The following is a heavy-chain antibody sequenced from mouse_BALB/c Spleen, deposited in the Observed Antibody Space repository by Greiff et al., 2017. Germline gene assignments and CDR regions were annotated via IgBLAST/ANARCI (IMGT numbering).Heavy chain of an antibody. D-gene: IGHD2-14*01. CDR2: IYPGDGDT. Sequence: QVQLQQSGPELVKPGASVKISCKASGYAFSSSWMNWVKQRPGQGLEWIGRIYPGDGDTNYNGKFKGKATLTADKSSSTAYMQLSSLTSVDSAVYFCARQNYRYDGFAYWGQGTLVTVSA. V-gene: IGHV1-82*01. J-gene: IGHJ3*01. CDR3: ARQNYRYDGFAY. CDR1: GYAFSSSW.